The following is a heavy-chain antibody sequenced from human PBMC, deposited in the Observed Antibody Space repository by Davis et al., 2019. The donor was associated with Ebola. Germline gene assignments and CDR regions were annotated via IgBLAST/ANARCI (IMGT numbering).Heavy chain of an antibody. J-gene: IGHJ4*02. CDR3: ARGRRGNFWSGFYGFDY. CDR2: IYYSGST. CDR1: GGSISSSSYY. D-gene: IGHD3-3*01. V-gene: IGHV4-61*05. Sequence: MPSETLSLTCTVSGGSISSSSYYWSWIRQPPGKGLEWIGYIYYSGSTNYNPSLKSRVTISVDTSKNQFSLKLNSMTAADTAVYYCARGRRGNFWSGFYGFDYWGQGTLVTVSP.